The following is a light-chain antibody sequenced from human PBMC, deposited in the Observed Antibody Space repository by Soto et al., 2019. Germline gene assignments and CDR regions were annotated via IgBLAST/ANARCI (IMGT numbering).Light chain of an antibody. J-gene: IGKJ1*01. CDR2: GAS. CDR3: QQYGSSGT. CDR1: QSLSSY. V-gene: IGKV3-20*01. Sequence: VWTQSPATLSLSPGERAPFSCRASQSLSSYLDWYQQKPGQAPRLLIYGASNRATGIPDRFSGSGSGTDFTLTISRLEPEDFAVYYCQQYGSSGTFGQGTKVEI.